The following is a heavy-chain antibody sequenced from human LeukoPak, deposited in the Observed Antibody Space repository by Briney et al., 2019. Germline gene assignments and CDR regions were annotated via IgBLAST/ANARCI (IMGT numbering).Heavy chain of an antibody. Sequence: GGSLRLSCAASGFTFSSYGMHWVREAPGKGLERVALIWYDGSTKYYADSVKGRFTISRDNSKNTLYLQMNSLRAEDTAVYYCARDRYSYGYFDYWGQGTLVTVSS. CDR1: GFTFSSYG. J-gene: IGHJ4*02. CDR3: ARDRYSYGYFDY. CDR2: IWYDGSTK. V-gene: IGHV3-33*01. D-gene: IGHD5-18*01.